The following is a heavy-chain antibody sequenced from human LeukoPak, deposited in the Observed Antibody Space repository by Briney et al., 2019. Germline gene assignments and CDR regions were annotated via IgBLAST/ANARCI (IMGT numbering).Heavy chain of an antibody. CDR2: IKQDGSEK. CDR1: GFTFSSYW. CDR3: ATGRQCGY. D-gene: IGHD4-11*01. J-gene: IGHJ4*02. V-gene: IGHV3-7*03. Sequence: GGSLRLSCAVSGFTFSSYWMSWVRQAPGKGLEWVANIKQDGSEKYYVDSVEGRFTISRDNAKNSLFLQMNSLRAEDTAVYYCATGRQCGYWGQGTLVTVSS.